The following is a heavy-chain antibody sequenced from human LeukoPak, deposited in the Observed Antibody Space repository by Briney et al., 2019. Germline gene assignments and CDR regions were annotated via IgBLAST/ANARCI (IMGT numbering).Heavy chain of an antibody. V-gene: IGHV4-34*01. Sequence: PSETLSLTCAVYGGSFSGYYWNWIRQPPGKGLEWIGEINHSGSTNYNPSLKSRVTISVDTSKNQFSLTLSSVTAADTAVYYCARAVTLQLFDYWGQGTLVTVSS. D-gene: IGHD1-1*01. CDR2: INHSGST. CDR1: GGSFSGYY. J-gene: IGHJ4*02. CDR3: ARAVTLQLFDY.